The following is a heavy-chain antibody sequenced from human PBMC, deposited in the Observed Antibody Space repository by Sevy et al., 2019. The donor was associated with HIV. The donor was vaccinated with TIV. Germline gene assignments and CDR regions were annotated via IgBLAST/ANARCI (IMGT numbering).Heavy chain of an antibody. V-gene: IGHV3-23*01. CDR1: GFTVSSYA. J-gene: IGHJ4*02. CDR2: ISGSGGSP. Sequence: GGSLRLSCAASGFTVSSYAMSWVRQAPGKGLEWVSAISGSGGSPYYADSVKGRFTISRDNSKNTLYLQMNSLRAEDTAVYYCAKIGSGSYYIFYYFDYWGQGTLVTVSS. D-gene: IGHD1-26*01. CDR3: AKIGSGSYYIFYYFDY.